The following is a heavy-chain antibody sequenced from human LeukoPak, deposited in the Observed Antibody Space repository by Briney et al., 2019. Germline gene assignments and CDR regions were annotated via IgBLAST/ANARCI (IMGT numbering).Heavy chain of an antibody. D-gene: IGHD3-22*01. CDR3: ARFYYYDSSGYYPRYFDH. Sequence: SETLSLTCTVSGGSISSSSYYWGWLRQPPGKGLEWIGSLYYSGSTYYSPSLKSRLTISIDTSKNLISLKLKSVTAADTAVYYCARFYYYDSSGYYPRYFDHWGPGTLVTVSS. CDR2: LYYSGST. V-gene: IGHV4-39*07. J-gene: IGHJ4*02. CDR1: GGSISSSSYY.